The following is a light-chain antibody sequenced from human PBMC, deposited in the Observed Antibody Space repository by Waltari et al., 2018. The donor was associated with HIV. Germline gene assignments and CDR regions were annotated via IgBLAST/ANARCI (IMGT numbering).Light chain of an antibody. CDR2: ESN. CDR3: ATWDSSLSVGVV. V-gene: IGLV1-51*02. CDR1: SSHIGNNF. J-gene: IGLJ2*01. Sequence: QSVLTQPPSVSAAPGQQVTIPCSGSSSHIGNNFVSWYQQLPGTAPKLLIYESNKRPSGIPDRFCGSKSGTSATLGITGLQTGDEADYYCATWDSSLSVGVVFGGGTKLTVL.